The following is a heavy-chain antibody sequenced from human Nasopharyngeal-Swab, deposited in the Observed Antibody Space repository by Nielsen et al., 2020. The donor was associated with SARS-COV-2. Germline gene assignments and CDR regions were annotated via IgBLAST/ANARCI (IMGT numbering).Heavy chain of an antibody. Sequence: WIRQPPGKGLEWVSGISWNSGSIGYADSVKGRFTISRDNAKNSLYLQMNSLRAEDTALYYRAKDIGPDYYGSGSYLDYWGQGTLVTVSS. CDR3: AKDIGPDYYGSGSYLDY. J-gene: IGHJ4*02. D-gene: IGHD3-10*01. V-gene: IGHV3-9*01. CDR2: ISWNSGSI.